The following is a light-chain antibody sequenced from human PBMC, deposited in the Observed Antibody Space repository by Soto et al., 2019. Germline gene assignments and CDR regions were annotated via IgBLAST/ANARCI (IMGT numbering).Light chain of an antibody. V-gene: IGKV3-11*01. J-gene: IGKJ5*01. CDR3: QQRSNWSIT. CDR2: DAS. CDR1: QTVSNN. Sequence: EIVMTQSPGTLSVSPGEGATLSCRASQTVSNNLAWYQQKPGQAPRLLIYDASNRATGIPARFSGSGSGTDFTLTISSLEPEDFAVYYCQQRSNWSITFGQGTRLEIK.